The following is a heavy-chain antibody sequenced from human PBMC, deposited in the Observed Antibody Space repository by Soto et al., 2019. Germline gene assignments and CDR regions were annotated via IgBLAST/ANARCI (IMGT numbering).Heavy chain of an antibody. CDR3: ERCTVDTIVTSGWCHYLDP. Sequence: EVQLLDSGGGLVQPGGSLRLSCAASGFTFSSSAMSWVRQAPGKGLEWVSAVSGSGGTTYYADSVRARVTTSRDNSKSTMYLQMNSLIAEDTAIYFCERCTVDTIVTSGWCHYLDPWGQGTLVTVSS. CDR1: GFTFSSSA. CDR2: VSGSGGTT. D-gene: IGHD6-19*01. J-gene: IGHJ5*02. V-gene: IGHV3-23*01.